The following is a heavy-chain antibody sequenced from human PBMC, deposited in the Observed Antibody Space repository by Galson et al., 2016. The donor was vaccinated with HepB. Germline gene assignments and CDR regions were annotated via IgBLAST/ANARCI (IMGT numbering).Heavy chain of an antibody. J-gene: IGHJ6*02. CDR3: VRLEGEVFGSSWYYGMDG. V-gene: IGHV5-51*01. D-gene: IGHD2-15*01. CDR2: IYPGDSDI. CDR1: GYSFTNYW. Sequence: QSGAEVKKPGESLKISCKGSGYSFTNYWIGWVRQMPGKGLEWMGIIYPGDSDIIYSPSFQGQVTISADKSISTAYLQWSSLKASDTAMYYCVRLEGEVFGSSWYYGMDGWGQGTTVTVSS.